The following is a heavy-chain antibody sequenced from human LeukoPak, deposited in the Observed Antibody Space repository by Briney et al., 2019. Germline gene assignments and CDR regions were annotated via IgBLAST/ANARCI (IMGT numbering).Heavy chain of an antibody. V-gene: IGHV4-59*01. CDR3: AREGSSSTFQH. D-gene: IGHD6-13*01. J-gene: IGHJ1*01. CDR2: IYYSGST. CDR1: GXSISSYY. Sequence: PSETLSLTCTVSGXSISSYYWSWIRQPPGKGLEWIGYIYYSGSTNYNPSLKSRVTISVDTSKNQFSLKLSSVTAADTAVYYCAREGSSSTFQHWGQGTLVTVSS.